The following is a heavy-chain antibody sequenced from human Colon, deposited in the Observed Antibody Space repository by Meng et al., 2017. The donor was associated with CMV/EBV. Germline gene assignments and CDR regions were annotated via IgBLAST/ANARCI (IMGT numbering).Heavy chain of an antibody. V-gene: IGHV4-34*01. CDR1: GDPFSGYY. CDR2: SYYTGST. D-gene: IGHD2-2*01. J-gene: IGHJ4*01. CDR3: ARATKSSCWEVLDY. Sequence: VPLQQWGAGLLKPSEPLPLTCAVYGDPFSGYYWTWIRQPPGRGLEWIGESYYTGSTNYSPSLKSRVTISLDTSKNQFSLKLNSVTAADTAVYYCARATKSSCWEVLDYWGHGTLVTVSS.